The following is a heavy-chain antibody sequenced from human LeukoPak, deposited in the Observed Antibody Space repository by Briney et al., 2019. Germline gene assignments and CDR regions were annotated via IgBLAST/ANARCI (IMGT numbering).Heavy chain of an antibody. V-gene: IGHV3-21*01. CDR2: ISSSSSYI. D-gene: IGHD4-17*01. Sequence: GGSLRLSCAASGFTFSSYSMNWVRQAPGKGLEWVSSISSSSSYIYYADSVKGRFTISRDNDKNSLYLQMNSLRAEDTAVYYCARNYGDYKGDFDYWGQGTLVTVSS. CDR1: GFTFSSYS. CDR3: ARNYGDYKGDFDY. J-gene: IGHJ4*02.